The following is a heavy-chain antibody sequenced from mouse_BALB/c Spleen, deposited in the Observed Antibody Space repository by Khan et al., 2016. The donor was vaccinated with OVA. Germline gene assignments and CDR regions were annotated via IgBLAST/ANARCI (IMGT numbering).Heavy chain of an antibody. CDR2: INTHSGVP. Sequence: QIQLVQSGPELKKPGETVRISCKASGYTFTTAGMQWVQKMPGKGLKWIGWINTHSGVPKYAEDFKGRFVFSLETSASTAYLQITNLTNEDTATCILTRGEAAFYSSTRGGMDSWGQGTSVTVSS. V-gene: IGHV9-4*02. D-gene: IGHD2-12*01. J-gene: IGHJ4*01. CDR3: TRGEAAFYSSTRGGMDS. CDR1: GYTFTTAG.